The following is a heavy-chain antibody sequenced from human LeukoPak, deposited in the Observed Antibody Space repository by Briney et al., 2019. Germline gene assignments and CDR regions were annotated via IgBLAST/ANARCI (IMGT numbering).Heavy chain of an antibody. V-gene: IGHV3-23*01. J-gene: IGHJ4*02. CDR2: LSGSGGST. CDR1: GFTFSSFA. D-gene: IGHD3-10*01. CDR3: AKVMVREVIITSFDY. Sequence: GGSLRLSCTVSGFTFSSFAMTWVRQTPGKGLEWVSGLSGSGGSTYYADSVKGRFTISRDNSKNTLYLQMNSLRAEDTAVYYCAKVMVREVIITSFDYWGQGTLVTVSS.